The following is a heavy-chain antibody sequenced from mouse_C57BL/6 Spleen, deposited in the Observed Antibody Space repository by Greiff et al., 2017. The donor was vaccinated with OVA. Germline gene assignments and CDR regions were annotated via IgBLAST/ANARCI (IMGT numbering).Heavy chain of an antibody. V-gene: IGHV1-64*01. J-gene: IGHJ4*01. D-gene: IGHD1-1*01. CDR3: ASPRYYYGSSPYAMDY. CDR2: IHPNSGST. CDR1: GYTFTSYW. Sequence: VQLQQSGAELVKPGASVKLSCKASGYTFTSYWMHWVKQRPGQGLEWIGMIHPNSGSTNYNEKFKSKATLTVDKSSSTAYMQLSSLTSEDSAVYYCASPRYYYGSSPYAMDYWGQGTSVTVSS.